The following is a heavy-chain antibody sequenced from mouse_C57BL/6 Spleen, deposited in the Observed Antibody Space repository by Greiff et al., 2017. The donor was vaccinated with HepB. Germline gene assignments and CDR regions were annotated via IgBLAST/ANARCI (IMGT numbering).Heavy chain of an antibody. V-gene: IGHV3-6*01. CDR2: ISYDGSN. CDR3: ARADSSGYLYNYAIDY. Sequence: EVKLQESGPGLVKPSQSLSLTCSVTGYSITSGYYWNWIRQFPGNKLEWMGYISYDGSNNYNPSLKNRISITRDTSKNQFFLKLNSVTTEDTATYNTARADSSGYLYNYAIDYWGQGTPVTVSS. J-gene: IGHJ4*01. CDR1: GYSITSGYY. D-gene: IGHD3-2*02.